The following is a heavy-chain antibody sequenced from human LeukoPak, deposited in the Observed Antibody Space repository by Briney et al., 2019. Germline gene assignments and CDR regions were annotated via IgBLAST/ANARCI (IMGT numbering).Heavy chain of an antibody. D-gene: IGHD3-10*01. CDR1: GFTFSSYV. Sequence: GGSLRLSCAASGFTFSSYVMHWVRQASGKGLEWVAFIRYDGSNKYYADSVKGRFTISRDNSKNTLYLQMNSLRAEDTAVYYCARERTPKPYYGSGSYDRYYDHWGQGTLVTVSS. CDR2: IRYDGSNK. J-gene: IGHJ4*02. CDR3: ARERTPKPYYGSGSYDRYYDH. V-gene: IGHV3-30*02.